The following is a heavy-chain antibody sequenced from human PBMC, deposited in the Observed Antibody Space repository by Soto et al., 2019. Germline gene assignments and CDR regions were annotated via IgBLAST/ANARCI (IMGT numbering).Heavy chain of an antibody. J-gene: IGHJ4*02. CDR1: GFTFSSYS. Sequence: EVQLVETGGGLVQPGGSLRLSCAASGFTFSSYSMNWVRQAPGQGLEWVSYISSSSSTIYYADSVKGRFTISRDNAKNSLDLQMNSLRDEDTAVYYCARDYYDILTGPTEYWGQGTLVTVSS. V-gene: IGHV3-48*02. D-gene: IGHD3-9*01. CDR3: ARDYYDILTGPTEY. CDR2: ISSSSSTI.